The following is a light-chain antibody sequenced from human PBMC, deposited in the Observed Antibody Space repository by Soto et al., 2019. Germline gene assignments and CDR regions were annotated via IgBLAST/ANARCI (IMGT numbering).Light chain of an antibody. CDR3: QQYNSYSWT. CDR1: QSISSW. Sequence: DIQMTQSPSTLSASVGDRVTITCRASQSISSWLAWYQQKPGKAPKLLIYDASSLESGVPSRFSGSGPGTEFTLTISSLQPDDFATYYCQQYNSYSWTFGQGTKVDSK. J-gene: IGKJ1*01. CDR2: DAS. V-gene: IGKV1-5*01.